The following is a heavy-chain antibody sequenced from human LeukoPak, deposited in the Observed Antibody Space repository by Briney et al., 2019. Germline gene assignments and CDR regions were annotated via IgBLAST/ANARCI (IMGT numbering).Heavy chain of an antibody. J-gene: IGHJ4*02. CDR2: ISGDGSST. CDR1: GFTFSTNW. CDR3: ARALGDI. V-gene: IGHV3-74*01. Sequence: GGSLRLSCAASGFTFSTNWMHWVRQAPGKGPVWVSRISGDGSSTAYGDSVKGRFTISRDNAKNTLYLQMNGLRVEDTAVYYCARALGDIRGQGTLVTVSS.